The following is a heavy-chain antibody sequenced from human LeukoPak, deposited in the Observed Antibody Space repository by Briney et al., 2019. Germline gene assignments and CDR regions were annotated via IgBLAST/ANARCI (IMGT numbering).Heavy chain of an antibody. Sequence: PGGSLRLSCAASGFTFSSYAMHWVRQAPGKGLEWVAVISYDGSNKYYADSVKGRFTISRDNSKNTLYLQMNSLRAEDTAVYYCAKSVSSWYYFDYWGQGTLVTVSS. J-gene: IGHJ4*02. CDR1: GFTFSSYA. CDR3: AKSVSSWYYFDY. CDR2: ISYDGSNK. V-gene: IGHV3-30-3*02. D-gene: IGHD6-13*01.